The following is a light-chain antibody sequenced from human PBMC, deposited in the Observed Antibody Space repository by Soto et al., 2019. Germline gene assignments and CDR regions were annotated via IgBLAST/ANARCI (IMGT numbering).Light chain of an antibody. V-gene: IGKV3-20*01. Sequence: EIVLTQSPGTLSLSLGERATLSCRASQSVTTNYFAWYQQKPGQAPRLLIYGTSNRATGIPDRFSGSGSGTDFTLTISRLEPEDFAVYYCQQYGNSPRCSFGQGTKVEIK. J-gene: IGKJ2*04. CDR2: GTS. CDR3: QQYGNSPRCS. CDR1: QSVTTNY.